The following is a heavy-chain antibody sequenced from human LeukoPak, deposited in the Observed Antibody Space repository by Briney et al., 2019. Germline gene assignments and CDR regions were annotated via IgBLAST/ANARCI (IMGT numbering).Heavy chain of an antibody. CDR3: ARRRRTCQPVCYYYLDV. J-gene: IGHJ6*03. CDR1: RDSTNTYF. Sequence: PSQTLSPTPSLSRDSTNTYFCAWIRHPPGPGLEWIGFIYYAVSATNYSPSLQSSVTMSADTSKNQLSLKLTSAAAADTATYYCARRRRTCQPVCYYYLDVWGKGTTVTVSS. V-gene: IGHV4-59*08. CDR2: IYYAVSAT.